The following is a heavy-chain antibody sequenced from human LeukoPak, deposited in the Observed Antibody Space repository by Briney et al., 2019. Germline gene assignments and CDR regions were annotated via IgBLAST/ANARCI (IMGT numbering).Heavy chain of an antibody. CDR3: ARGRSGSYYFDY. CDR1: GGSISSDY. J-gene: IGHJ4*02. D-gene: IGHD1-26*01. CDR2: IYYSGST. V-gene: IGHV4-59*12. Sequence: PSETLSLTCTVSGGSISSDYWSWIRQPPGKGLEWIGYIYYSGSTNYNPSLKSRVTISVDTSKNQFSLKLSSVTAADTAVYYCARGRSGSYYFDYWGQGTLVTVSS.